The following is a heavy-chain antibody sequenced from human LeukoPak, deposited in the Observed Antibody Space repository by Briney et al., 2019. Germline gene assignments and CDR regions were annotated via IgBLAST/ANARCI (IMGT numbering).Heavy chain of an antibody. CDR2: ISYDGSNK. J-gene: IGHJ4*02. D-gene: IGHD3-22*01. CDR3: AKGTISYYDSSGPEY. Sequence: GGSLRLSCAASGFTFSSYGMHWVRQAPGKGLEWVAVISYDGSNKYYADSVRGRFTISRDNSEKTLYLQMNSLRAEDTGVYYCAKGTISYYDSSGPEYWGQGTLVTVSS. CDR1: GFTFSSYG. V-gene: IGHV3-30*18.